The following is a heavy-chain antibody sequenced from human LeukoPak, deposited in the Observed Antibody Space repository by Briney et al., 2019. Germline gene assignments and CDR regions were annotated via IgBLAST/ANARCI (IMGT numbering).Heavy chain of an antibody. CDR3: ASGIARSDYDSSGFKFDY. Sequence: SQTLSLTCTVSGGSISSGGYYWSWIRQHPGKGLEWIGYIYYIGSTYYNPSLKSRVTISVETSKNKFSMNMTSVTDANTAVYYCASGIARSDYDSSGFKFDYWGQGTLVTVSS. CDR2: IYYIGST. J-gene: IGHJ4*02. V-gene: IGHV4-31*03. D-gene: IGHD3-22*01. CDR1: GGSISSGGYY.